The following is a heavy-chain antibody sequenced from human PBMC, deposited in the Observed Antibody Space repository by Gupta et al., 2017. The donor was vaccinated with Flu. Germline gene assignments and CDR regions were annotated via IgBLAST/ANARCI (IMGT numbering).Heavy chain of an antibody. D-gene: IGHD3-10*01. J-gene: IGHJ4*02. CDR1: GILVTNYA. CDR3: VSGAWRGFDH. Sequence: EVQLLESGGGLVEPGGSVRLSCAASGILVTNYAMNWIRQSPVKGLGWVSAISGGIVSTNYADSVKGRFTISRDDSKNEVYLEMNGLRGEDTAIYYCVSGAWRGFDHWGQGSLVTVSS. CDR2: ISGGIVST. V-gene: IGHV3-23*01.